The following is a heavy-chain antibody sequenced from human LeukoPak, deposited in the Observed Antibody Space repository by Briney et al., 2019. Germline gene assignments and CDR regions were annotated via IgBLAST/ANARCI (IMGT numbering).Heavy chain of an antibody. J-gene: IGHJ3*02. CDR3: ARRELLNAFDI. D-gene: IGHD1-26*01. Sequence: GESLRLSCAASGFSFGNSWMTWVRQAPGKGLEWVANINQDGSEIHYVDSVKGRFTISRDNAKNSLYLQMNSLRAEDTAVYYCARRELLNAFDIWGQGTMVTVSS. CDR1: GFSFGNSW. V-gene: IGHV3-7*01. CDR2: INQDGSEI.